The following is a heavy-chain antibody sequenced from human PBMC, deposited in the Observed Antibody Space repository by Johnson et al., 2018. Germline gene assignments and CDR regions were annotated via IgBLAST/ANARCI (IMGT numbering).Heavy chain of an antibody. Sequence: QVQLVQSGGGVVQPGRSLRLSCAASGFTFSSSGMHWVRQAPGQGLEWVAIIWSDGSNKYYADSVKGRFTISRDNSKNTLYLQMNSRRAEDTAVYYCARNIVVVPAATYYYGMDVWGQGTTVTVSS. D-gene: IGHD2-2*01. CDR3: ARNIVVVPAATYYYGMDV. CDR2: IWSDGSNK. V-gene: IGHV3-33*01. J-gene: IGHJ6*02. CDR1: GFTFSSSG.